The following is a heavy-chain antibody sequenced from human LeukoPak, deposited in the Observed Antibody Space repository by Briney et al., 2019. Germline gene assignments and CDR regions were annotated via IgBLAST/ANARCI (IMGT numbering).Heavy chain of an antibody. CDR1: GFTVSSNY. J-gene: IGHJ4*02. CDR2: IYSGGST. Sequence: GGSLRLSCAASGFTVSSNYMSWVRQAPGKGLEWVSVIYSGGSTYYADSVKGRFTISRDNCKNTLYLQMNSLRAEDTAVYYCAGVSRGPPPYYYDSSGYMDYWGQGTLVTVPP. CDR3: AGVSRGPPPYYYDSSGYMDY. D-gene: IGHD3-22*01. V-gene: IGHV3-53*01.